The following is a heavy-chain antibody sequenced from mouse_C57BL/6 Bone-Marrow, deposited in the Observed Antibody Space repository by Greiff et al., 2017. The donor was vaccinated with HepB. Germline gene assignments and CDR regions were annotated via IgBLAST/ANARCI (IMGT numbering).Heavy chain of an antibody. CDR3: ASPYGSPFAY. D-gene: IGHD1-1*01. J-gene: IGHJ3*01. Sequence: VQLKESGAELMKPGASVKLSCKATGYTFTGYWIEWVKQRPGHGLEWIGEILPGSGSTNYNEKFKGKATFTADTSSNTAYMQLSSLTTEDSAIYYCASPYGSPFAYWGQGTLVTVSA. V-gene: IGHV1-9*01. CDR1: GYTFTGYW. CDR2: ILPGSGST.